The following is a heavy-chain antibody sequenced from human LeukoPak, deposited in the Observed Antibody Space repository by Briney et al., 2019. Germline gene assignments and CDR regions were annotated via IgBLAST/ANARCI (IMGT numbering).Heavy chain of an antibody. D-gene: IGHD6-19*01. CDR3: ARTNGAVAGTDFDY. Sequence: ASVTVSCKASGYTFTSYDINWVRQAPGQGLEWMGWMNPNSGNTDYAQKFQGRVTMTRNTSISTAYMELSSLRSEDTAVYYCARTNGAVAGTDFDYWGQGTLVTVSS. J-gene: IGHJ4*02. CDR2: MNPNSGNT. V-gene: IGHV1-8*01. CDR1: GYTFTSYD.